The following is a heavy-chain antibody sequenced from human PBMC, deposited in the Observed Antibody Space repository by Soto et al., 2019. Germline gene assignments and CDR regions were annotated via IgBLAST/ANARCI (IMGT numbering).Heavy chain of an antibody. J-gene: IGHJ4*02. D-gene: IGHD6-19*01. V-gene: IGHV4-59*08. CDR2: EYSGST. CDR1: GASITRDH. CDR3: ATYTSGGGGRGY. Sequence: QVQLQESGPGLVTPSETLSLTCTVSGASITRDHWNWIRQPPGKGLEWIGEYSGSTNYNPSLKSRVTLSVDTTKNQCSLKLSSVPAADPAVYFCATYTSGGGGRGYWGQGTLVTVSS.